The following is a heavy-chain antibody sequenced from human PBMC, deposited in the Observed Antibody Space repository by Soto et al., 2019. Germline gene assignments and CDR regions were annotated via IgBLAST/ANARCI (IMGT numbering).Heavy chain of an antibody. CDR3: ARAYYDSSGYYYRYYYGMDV. CDR2: IDWDDDK. CDR1: GFSLSTSGMC. Sequence: ESGPTLVNPTQTLTLTCTFSGFSLSTSGMCVSWIRQPPGKALEWLALIDWDDDKYYSTSLKTRLTISKDTSKNQVVLTMTNMDPVDTATYYCARAYYDSSGYYYRYYYGMDVWGQGTTVTVSS. V-gene: IGHV2-70*01. J-gene: IGHJ6*02. D-gene: IGHD3-22*01.